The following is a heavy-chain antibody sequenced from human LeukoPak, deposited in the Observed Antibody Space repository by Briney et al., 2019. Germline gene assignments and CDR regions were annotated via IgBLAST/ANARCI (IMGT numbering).Heavy chain of an antibody. CDR2: INWKSDTI. D-gene: IGHD4-17*01. V-gene: IGHV3-9*01. CDR1: EFTVEDYA. J-gene: IGHJ2*01. CDR3: AKDIRGGDQSFWYFDL. Sequence: GGSLRLSCAASEFTVEDYAMDWVRQAPGKGLEWVSGINWKSDTIGYADSVKGRFTISRDNTKNSLYLQMNSLRAEDTALYYCAKDIRGGDQSFWYFDLWGRGTLVTVSS.